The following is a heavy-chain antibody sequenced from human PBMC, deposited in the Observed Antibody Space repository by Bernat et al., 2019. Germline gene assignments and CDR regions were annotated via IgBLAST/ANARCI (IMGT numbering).Heavy chain of an antibody. CDR3: AREKTMIVVGDAFDS. Sequence: QVQLVESGGGVVQPGRSLRLSCAASGFTFSSYGMHWVRQAPGKGLEWVAVIWYDGSNKYYADSVKGRFTISRDNSKNTLYLQMNSLRAEDTAVYYCAREKTMIVVGDAFDSRRQGTMVTVSS. J-gene: IGHJ3*02. V-gene: IGHV3-33*01. D-gene: IGHD3-22*01. CDR2: IWYDGSNK. CDR1: GFTFSSYG.